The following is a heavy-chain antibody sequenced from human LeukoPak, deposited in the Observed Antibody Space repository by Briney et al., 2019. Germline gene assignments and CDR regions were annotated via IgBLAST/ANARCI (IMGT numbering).Heavy chain of an antibody. J-gene: IGHJ4*02. CDR2: ISAHKGYT. CDR1: GYTFTSYD. D-gene: IGHD4-23*01. CDR3: ARGGVADYGGNGPFDY. V-gene: IGHV1-18*01. Sequence: GASVKVSCKASGYTFTSYDITWVRQAPGQGLEWMGWISAHKGYTKYSQRVKGRVVLTADTSTTTAYMELRSLRSDDTAVYYCARGGVADYGGNGPFDYWGQGTLVTVSP.